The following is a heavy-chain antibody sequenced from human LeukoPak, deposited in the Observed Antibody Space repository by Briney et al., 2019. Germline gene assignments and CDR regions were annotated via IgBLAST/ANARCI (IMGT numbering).Heavy chain of an antibody. Sequence: PGGSLRLPCAASGFTFSNYAMHWVRQAPGKGLEWVAVISYDGSNKYYADSVKGRFTISRDNSKNTLYLQMNSLRAEDTAVYFCAREPSGIAVSGIFDYWGQGTLVTVSS. D-gene: IGHD6-19*01. CDR2: ISYDGSNK. V-gene: IGHV3-30*04. CDR3: AREPSGIAVSGIFDY. CDR1: GFTFSNYA. J-gene: IGHJ4*02.